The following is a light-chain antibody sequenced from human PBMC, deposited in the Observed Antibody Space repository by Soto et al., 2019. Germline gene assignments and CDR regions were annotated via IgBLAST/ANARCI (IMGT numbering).Light chain of an antibody. Sequence: QSALTQPASVSGSPGQSITISCTGTSSDVGSYNLVAWYQQHPGKAPRLMIYEVSKRPSGVSNRFSGSKSGYTASLTISGLQAEDEVDYYCCSYAGSSTWVFGGGNKLTVL. J-gene: IGLJ3*02. V-gene: IGLV2-23*02. CDR1: SSDVGSYNL. CDR2: EVS. CDR3: CSYAGSSTWV.